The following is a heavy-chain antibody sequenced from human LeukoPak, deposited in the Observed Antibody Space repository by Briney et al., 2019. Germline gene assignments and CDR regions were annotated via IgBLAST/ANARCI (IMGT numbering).Heavy chain of an antibody. CDR2: ISSSSSTI. J-gene: IGHJ4*02. D-gene: IGHD6-13*01. CDR3: AKDRKHSSSWFDSAGFPAQSSGGYFDY. CDR1: GFTFSSYS. V-gene: IGHV3-48*01. Sequence: GGSLRLSCAASGFTFSSYSMNWVRQAPGKGLEWVSYISSSSSTIYYADSVKGRFTISRDNSKNTLYLQMNSLRAEDTAVYYCAKDRKHSSSWFDSAGFPAQSSGGYFDYWGQGTLVTVSS.